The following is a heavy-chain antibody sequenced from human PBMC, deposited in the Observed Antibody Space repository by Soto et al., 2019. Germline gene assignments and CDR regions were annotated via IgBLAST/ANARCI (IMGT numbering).Heavy chain of an antibody. V-gene: IGHV3-48*02. CDR2: ISSSSSTI. Sequence: GGSLRLSCAASGFTFSSYSMNWVRQAPGKGLEWVSYISSSSSTIYYADSVKGRFTISRDNAKNSLYLQMNSLRDEDTAVYYCARDLDMTTVVTPRETFDYWGQGTLVTVSS. CDR3: ARDLDMTTVVTPRETFDY. J-gene: IGHJ4*02. D-gene: IGHD4-17*01. CDR1: GFTFSSYS.